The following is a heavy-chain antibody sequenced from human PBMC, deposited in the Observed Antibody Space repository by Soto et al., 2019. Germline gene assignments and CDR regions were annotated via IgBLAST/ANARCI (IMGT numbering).Heavy chain of an antibody. Sequence: SGPTLVNPTQTLTLTCTFSGFSLSTSGMRVSWIRQPPGKALEWLARIDWDDDKFYSTSLKTRLTISKDTSKNQVVLTMTNMDPVDTATYYCARSPYSSGWSAIDYWGQGTLVTVSS. CDR1: GFSLSTSGMR. CDR2: IDWDDDK. D-gene: IGHD6-19*01. V-gene: IGHV2-70*04. J-gene: IGHJ4*02. CDR3: ARSPYSSGWSAIDY.